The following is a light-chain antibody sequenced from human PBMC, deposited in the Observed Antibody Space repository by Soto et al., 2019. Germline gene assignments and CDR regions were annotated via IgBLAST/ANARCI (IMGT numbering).Light chain of an antibody. CDR2: EVT. CDR1: RDDIGAYDY. J-gene: IGLJ2*01. V-gene: IGLV2-14*01. CDR3: NSYTNSSAVV. Sequence: QSVLTQPASVSGCSGQSITISCAGTRDDIGAYDYVSWYQQHPGNAPKLLVYEVTNRPSGVSDRFSGSKSGNTASLTISGLQDEDEADYYCNSYTNSSAVVFGGGTKVTVL.